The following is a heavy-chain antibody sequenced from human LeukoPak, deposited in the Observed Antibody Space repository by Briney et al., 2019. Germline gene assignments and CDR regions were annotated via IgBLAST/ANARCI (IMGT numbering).Heavy chain of an antibody. Sequence: SKTLSLTSDASGASVTTTNGWTWVRQPPGKGLEWIGEVHLDGRTNYNPSLKSRLIMSVDLPENHFSLKLTSVTAADTAVYYCAREGGFYRPLDYSGQGTLVTVSS. CDR3: AREGGFYRPLDY. D-gene: IGHD3-3*01. CDR1: GASVTTTNG. J-gene: IGHJ4*02. CDR2: VHLDGRT. V-gene: IGHV4-4*02.